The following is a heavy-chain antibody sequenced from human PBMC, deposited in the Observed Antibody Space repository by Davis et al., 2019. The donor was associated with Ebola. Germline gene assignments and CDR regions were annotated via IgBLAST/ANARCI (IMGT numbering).Heavy chain of an antibody. V-gene: IGHV3-11*01. Sequence: GESLKISCAASGFTFSDYYMSWIRQAPGKGLEWVSYISSSGSTIYYADSVKGRFTISRDNAKNSLYLQMNSLRAEDTAVYYCARSGYSYGYWEVSSLDYWGQGTLVTVSS. CDR2: ISSSGSTI. D-gene: IGHD5-18*01. CDR3: ARSGYSYGYWEVSSLDY. J-gene: IGHJ4*02. CDR1: GFTFSDYY.